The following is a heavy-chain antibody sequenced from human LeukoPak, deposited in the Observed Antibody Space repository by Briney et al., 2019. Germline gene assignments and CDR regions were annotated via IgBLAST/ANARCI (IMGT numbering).Heavy chain of an antibody. Sequence: PSETLALTCTVSGGSISSSIYYWGWIRQPPGKGLEWIGEINHSGSTNYNPSLKSRVTISVDTSKNQFSLKLSSVTAADTAVYYCARTYGSGSQRGYFQHWGQGTLVTVSS. CDR1: GGSISSSIYY. V-gene: IGHV4-39*07. D-gene: IGHD3-10*01. CDR2: INHSGST. J-gene: IGHJ1*01. CDR3: ARTYGSGSQRGYFQH.